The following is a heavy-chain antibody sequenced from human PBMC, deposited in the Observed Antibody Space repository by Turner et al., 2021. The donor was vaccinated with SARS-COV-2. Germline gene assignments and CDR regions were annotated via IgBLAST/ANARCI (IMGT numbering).Heavy chain of an antibody. CDR1: GFSFSNYA. CDR2: ISYDGRQK. D-gene: IGHD3-10*01. Sequence: QVQLVESGGGVVQPGRSERLSCATSGFSFSNYAMHWVRQAPGKGLEWVAVISYDGRQKYYADSVKSRFTISRDDSKNTVFLQMNSLRPEDTAVYYCAKEEFGYDYWGQGTLVTVSS. V-gene: IGHV3-30*18. CDR3: AKEEFGYDY. J-gene: IGHJ4*02.